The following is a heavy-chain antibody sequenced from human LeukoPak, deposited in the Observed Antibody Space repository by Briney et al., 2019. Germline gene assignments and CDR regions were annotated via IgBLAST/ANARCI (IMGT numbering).Heavy chain of an antibody. J-gene: IGHJ3*02. D-gene: IGHD2-15*01. CDR2: ISAYNGNT. CDR1: GYTFTSYG. V-gene: IGHV1-18*01. Sequence: ASVKVSCKASGYTFTSYGISWVRQAPGQGLEWMGWISAYNGNTNYAQKLQGRVTMTTDTSTSTAYMELRSLRSDDTAVYYCASPSSYCSGGSCYSGAPGAFDIWGQGTMVTVSS. CDR3: ASPSSYCSGGSCYSGAPGAFDI.